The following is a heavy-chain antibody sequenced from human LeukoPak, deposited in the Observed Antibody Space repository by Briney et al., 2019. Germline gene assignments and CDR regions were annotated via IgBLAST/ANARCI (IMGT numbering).Heavy chain of an antibody. CDR2: VDWTGGRT. J-gene: IGHJ6*03. V-gene: IGHV3-20*04. CDR1: GFTFDDYG. D-gene: IGHD2-8*01. Sequence: GGSLRLSCVAFGFTFDDYGLHWVRQVPGKGLEWVSGVDWTGGRTDYADSVKGRFTISRDNAKNSLFLQMNSLRAEDTALYYCARGGCTTGVCYKDYYFYYMDVWGKGTPVTVSS. CDR3: ARGGCTTGVCYKDYYFYYMDV.